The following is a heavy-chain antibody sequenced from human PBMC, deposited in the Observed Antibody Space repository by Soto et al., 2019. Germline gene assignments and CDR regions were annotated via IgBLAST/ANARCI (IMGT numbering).Heavy chain of an antibody. CDR3: AREALEYYDYVWGSYRYFDY. CDR2: VYYSGSS. CDR1: GDSISGGASF. Sequence: NPSETLSLTCTVSGDSISGGASFWSWIRQPPGKGLEWIANVYYSGSSYYNPSLKSRLTISVDTTKNQFSLQLKSMTAADTAVYYCAREALEYYDYVWGSYRYFDYWGQGTLVTVSS. J-gene: IGHJ4*02. V-gene: IGHV4-30-4*01. D-gene: IGHD3-16*02.